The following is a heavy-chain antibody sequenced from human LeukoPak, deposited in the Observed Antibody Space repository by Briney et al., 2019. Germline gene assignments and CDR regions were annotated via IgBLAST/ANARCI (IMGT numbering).Heavy chain of an antibody. J-gene: IGHJ4*02. CDR3: AIFYVVVVTAPTEADF. V-gene: IGHV1-8*01. CDR1: GYTFTSYD. D-gene: IGHD2-21*02. Sequence: GASVKVSCKASGYTFTSYDINWVRQATGQGLEWMGWMNPNSGNTDYAQKFQGRVTMTRNTSISTAYMELSSLRSEDTAVYYCAIFYVVVVTAPTEADFWGQGTLVTVSS. CDR2: MNPNSGNT.